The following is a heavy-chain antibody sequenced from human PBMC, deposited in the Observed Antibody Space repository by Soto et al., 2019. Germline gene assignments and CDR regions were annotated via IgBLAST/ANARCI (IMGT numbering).Heavy chain of an antibody. CDR3: AKEYFAYYYDSSGYYDFDY. CDR1: GFTFSSYA. Sequence: GGSLRLSCAASGFTFSSYAMSWVRQAPGKGLEWVSAISGSGGSTYYADSVKGRFTISRDNSKNTLYLQMNSLRAEDTAVYYCAKEYFAYYYDSSGYYDFDYWGQGTLVTVSS. CDR2: ISGSGGST. V-gene: IGHV3-23*01. J-gene: IGHJ4*02. D-gene: IGHD3-22*01.